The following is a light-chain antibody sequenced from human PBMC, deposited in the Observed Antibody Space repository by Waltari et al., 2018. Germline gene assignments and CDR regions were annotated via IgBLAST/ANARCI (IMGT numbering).Light chain of an antibody. CDR1: QDISHY. V-gene: IGKV1-33*01. J-gene: IGKJ2*01. CDR3: QQYANVPYT. Sequence: DIQLTKSPSSLSASVGDRVTITCQASQDISHYFNWYQQKPGKAPKLLIYDASNLITGVPTKFTGGGSGTDFTLTISSLQPEDIATYFCQQYANVPYTFGQGTKVDFK. CDR2: DAS.